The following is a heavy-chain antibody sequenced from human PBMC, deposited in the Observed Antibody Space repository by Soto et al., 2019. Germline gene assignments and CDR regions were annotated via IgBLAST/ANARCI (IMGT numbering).Heavy chain of an antibody. Sequence: PGLSMRLSCAASGFTVSSNYMSWVRQAPGKGLEWVSVIYSGGSTYYADSVKGRFTISRDNSKSTLYLQMNSLRAEDTAVYYCARAEWLLAHMDDWGQGTLLTVSS. D-gene: IGHD3-3*01. V-gene: IGHV3-53*01. CDR1: GFTVSSNY. J-gene: IGHJ4*02. CDR3: ARAEWLLAHMDD. CDR2: IYSGGST.